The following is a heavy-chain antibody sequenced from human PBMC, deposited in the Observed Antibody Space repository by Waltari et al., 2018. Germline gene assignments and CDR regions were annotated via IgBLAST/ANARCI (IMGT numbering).Heavy chain of an antibody. CDR2: ISSSSSTI. CDR3: ARGSVVSYFDY. D-gene: IGHD2-2*01. Sequence: EVQLVESGGGLVQPGGSLRLSCAASGFTCSSYSMNWVGQAPGKGLEWVSYISSSSSTIYYADSVKGRFTISRDNAKNSLYLQMNSLRAEDTAVYYCARGSVVSYFDYWGQGTLVTVSS. J-gene: IGHJ4*02. V-gene: IGHV3-48*01. CDR1: GFTCSSYS.